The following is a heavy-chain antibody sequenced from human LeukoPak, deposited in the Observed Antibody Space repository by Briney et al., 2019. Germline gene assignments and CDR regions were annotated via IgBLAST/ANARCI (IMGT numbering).Heavy chain of an antibody. CDR3: AMYGGNPLLPFDY. D-gene: IGHD2-15*01. CDR2: SNAGNGNT. V-gene: IGHV1-3*01. CDR1: GYTFTSYA. Sequence: ASVKVSCKASGYTFTSYAMHWVRQAPGQRLEWMGWSNAGNGNTKYSQKLQGRVTMTTDTSTSTAYMELRSLRSDDTAVYYCAMYGGNPLLPFDYWGQGTLVTVSS. J-gene: IGHJ4*02.